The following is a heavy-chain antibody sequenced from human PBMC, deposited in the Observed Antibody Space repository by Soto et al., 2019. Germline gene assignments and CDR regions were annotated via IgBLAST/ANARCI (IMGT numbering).Heavy chain of an antibody. CDR2: IYYSGST. CDR1: GGSISSYD. D-gene: IGHD3-3*01. V-gene: IGHV4-59*08. J-gene: IGHJ3*02. CDR3: ARQGKEDYDFWSGYDDASDI. Sequence: SETLCLTCTVYGGSISSYDWSWIRQPPGKGLEWIGYIYYSGSTNYNPSLKSRVTISVDTSKNQFSLKLSSVTAADTAVYYCARQGKEDYDFWSGYDDASDIWGQGTMVTVSS.